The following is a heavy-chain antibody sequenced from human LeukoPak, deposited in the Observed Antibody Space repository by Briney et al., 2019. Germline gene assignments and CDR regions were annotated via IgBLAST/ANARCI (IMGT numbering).Heavy chain of an antibody. CDR3: ARDRGGSGWYEFEC. CDR1: GFTFSDYW. V-gene: IGHV3-7*01. CDR2: IKQDGSEK. D-gene: IGHD6-19*01. J-gene: IGHJ4*02. Sequence: GGSLRLSCAVCGFTFSDYWMSWVRQAPGKGLEWVAHIKQDGSEKYYVDSGKGRFTISRDNAKNSLYLQMNSLRVEDTAVYYCARDRGGSGWYEFECWGQGTLVTVSS.